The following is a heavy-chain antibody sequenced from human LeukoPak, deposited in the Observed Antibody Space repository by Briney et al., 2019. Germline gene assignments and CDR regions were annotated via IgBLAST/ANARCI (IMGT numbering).Heavy chain of an antibody. D-gene: IGHD3-22*01. CDR1: GGSTSSGGYS. V-gene: IGHV4-31*03. CDR3: ARVGYDSSGYYAFDI. J-gene: IGHJ3*02. Sequence: TSQTLSLTCIVSGGSTSSGGYSWSWIRQHPGKGLEWIGYIYYSGSTYYNPSLKSRVTISVDTSKNQFSLKLSSVTAADTAVYYCARVGYDSSGYYAFDIWGQGTMVTVSS. CDR2: IYYSGST.